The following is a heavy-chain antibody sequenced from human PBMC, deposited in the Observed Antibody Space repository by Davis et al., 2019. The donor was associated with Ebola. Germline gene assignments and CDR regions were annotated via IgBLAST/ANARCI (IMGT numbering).Heavy chain of an antibody. J-gene: IGHJ4*02. V-gene: IGHV3-30*03. CDR2: ISYDGTNK. D-gene: IGHD5-18*01. CDR1: GFTFSGYG. CDR3: ARGGYD. Sequence: GESLKISCAASGFTFSGYGMHWVRQAPGKGLEWVAIISYDGTNKYYADSVKGRFTISRDNSKNTLYLQMNSLRDEDTAVYYCARGGYDWGQGTLVTVSS.